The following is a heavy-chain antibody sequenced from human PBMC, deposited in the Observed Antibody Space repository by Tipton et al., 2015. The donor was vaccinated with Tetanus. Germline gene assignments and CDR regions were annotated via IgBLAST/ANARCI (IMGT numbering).Heavy chain of an antibody. J-gene: IGHJ4*02. CDR3: ARWGPGVTTWGFDF. V-gene: IGHV4-4*07. CDR2: LHSSGDT. CDR1: GGSIRGHF. Sequence: LRLSCTVSGGSIRGHFWSWIRQPAGKGLEWIGRLHSSGDTTYNPSLKSRVTRSVDTSKNQFSLRLGSVTAADTALYFCARWGPGVTTWGFDFWGQGTLVTVSS. D-gene: IGHD3-16*01.